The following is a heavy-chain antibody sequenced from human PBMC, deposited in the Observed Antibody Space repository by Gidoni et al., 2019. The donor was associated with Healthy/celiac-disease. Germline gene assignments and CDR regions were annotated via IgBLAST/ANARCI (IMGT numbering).Heavy chain of an antibody. J-gene: IGHJ6*03. V-gene: IGHV3-11*06. Sequence: QVQLVEAGGGLVKPGGSLRLSCAASGFTFSDSYMSWIRQAPGKGLELVSYISSSGSYTNYADSVKGRFTISRDNAKNSLYLQMNSLSAEDTAVYYCARDQGGYYYYYYMDVWGKGTTVTVSS. CDR2: ISSSGSYT. D-gene: IGHD3-16*01. CDR1: GFTFSDSY. CDR3: ARDQGGYYYYYYMDV.